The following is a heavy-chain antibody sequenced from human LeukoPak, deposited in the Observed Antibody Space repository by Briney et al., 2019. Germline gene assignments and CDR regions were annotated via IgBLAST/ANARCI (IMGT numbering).Heavy chain of an antibody. CDR2: ISGDGGST. D-gene: IGHD6-13*01. V-gene: IGHV3-23*01. CDR3: AKTSKYSTTWYDY. Sequence: PGGSLRLSCAASGFTFSNDAMSWGRQAPGKGLEGVSGISGDGGSTYYADSVNGRFTISRGRSANALYLQMNSLRAEDTAVYYCAKTSKYSTTWYDYWGQGTLVTVSS. CDR1: GFTFSNDA. J-gene: IGHJ4*02.